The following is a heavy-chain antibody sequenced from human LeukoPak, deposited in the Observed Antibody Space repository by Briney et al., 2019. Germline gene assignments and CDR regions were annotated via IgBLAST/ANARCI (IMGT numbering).Heavy chain of an antibody. D-gene: IGHD3-10*01. CDR1: GGSISSSSYS. Sequence: SETLSLTCTVSGGSISSSSYSWGWIRQPPGKGLEWIGSIYYSGSTYYNPSLKSRVTISVDTSKNQFSLKLSSVTAADTAVYYCARRALTMVRGVRDAFDIWGQGTMVTVSS. CDR2: IYYSGST. V-gene: IGHV4-39*01. CDR3: ARRALTMVRGVRDAFDI. J-gene: IGHJ3*02.